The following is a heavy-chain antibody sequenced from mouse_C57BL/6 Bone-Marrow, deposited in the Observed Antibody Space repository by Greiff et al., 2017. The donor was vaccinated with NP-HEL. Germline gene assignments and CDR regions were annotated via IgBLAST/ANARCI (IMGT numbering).Heavy chain of an antibody. CDR1: GYTFTDYN. J-gene: IGHJ3*01. CDR3: AKNDGYYGGAY. V-gene: IGHV1-18*01. CDR2: INPNNGGT. Sequence: VQLKESGPELVKPGASVKIPCKASGYTFTDYNMDWVKQSHGKSLEWIGDINPNNGGTIYNQKFKGKATLTVDKSSSTAYMELRSLTSEDTAVYYCAKNDGYYGGAYWGQGTLVTVSA. D-gene: IGHD2-3*01.